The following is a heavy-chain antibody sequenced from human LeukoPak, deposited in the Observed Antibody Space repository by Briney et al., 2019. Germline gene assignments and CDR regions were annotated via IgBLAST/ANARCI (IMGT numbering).Heavy chain of an antibody. J-gene: IGHJ6*03. D-gene: IGHD4-23*01. CDR2: IYYSGST. Sequence: SETLSLTCTVSGGSISSYYWSWIRQPPGTGLEWIGYIYYSGSTNYNPSLKSRVTISVDTSKDQFSLKLSSVTAADTAVYYCARVVTLFDYYYYMDVWGKGTTVTASS. CDR1: GGSISSYY. V-gene: IGHV4-59*01. CDR3: ARVVTLFDYYYYMDV.